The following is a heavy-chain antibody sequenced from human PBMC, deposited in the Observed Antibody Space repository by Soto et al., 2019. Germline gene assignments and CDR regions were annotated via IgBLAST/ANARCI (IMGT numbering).Heavy chain of an antibody. V-gene: IGHV3-13*01. D-gene: IGHD3-10*01. CDR3: ARDRGLYGSGKHYYMDV. J-gene: IGHJ6*03. CDR2: IGTAGDT. CDR1: GFTFSSYD. Sequence: EVQLVESGGGLVQPGGSLRLSCAASGFTFSSYDMHWVRQATGKGLAWVSAIGTAGDTYYPGSVKGRFTISRENAKNSLYLQMNSLRAGDTAVYYCARDRGLYGSGKHYYMDVWGKGTTVTVSS.